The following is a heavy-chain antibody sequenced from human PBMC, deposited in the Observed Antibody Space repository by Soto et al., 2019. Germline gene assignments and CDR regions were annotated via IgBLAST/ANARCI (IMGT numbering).Heavy chain of an antibody. D-gene: IGHD6-13*01. V-gene: IGHV4-34*01. CDR1: GDSFSGYY. J-gene: IGHJ6*02. Sequence: SETLSLTCAFYGDSFSGYYCSWVRQPPGKGLEWIGQINHSGDTHYNPSLKTRGTISIDTSKKQFSLNLDSVTAADTAVYFCARGVKCSSCSPLIKLSRLRNGMDLWGQGTTVTVSS. CDR2: INHSGDT. CDR3: ARGVKCSSCSPLIKLSRLRNGMDL.